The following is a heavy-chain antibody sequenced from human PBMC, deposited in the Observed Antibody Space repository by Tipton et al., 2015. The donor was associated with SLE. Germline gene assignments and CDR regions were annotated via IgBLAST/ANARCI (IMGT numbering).Heavy chain of an antibody. J-gene: IGHJ3*01. CDR1: GFIVSTNY. V-gene: IGHV3-66*01. CDR2: IYIGGST. D-gene: IGHD3-10*01. CDR3: GRDTPSESRSDV. Sequence: SLRLSCAASGFIVSTNYMTWVRQAPGKGLEWVSVIYIGGSTYYADSVKGRFTISRDNSKNTVYLQMNSLRVEDSGVYFCGRDTPSESRSDVGGRGTWVTASP.